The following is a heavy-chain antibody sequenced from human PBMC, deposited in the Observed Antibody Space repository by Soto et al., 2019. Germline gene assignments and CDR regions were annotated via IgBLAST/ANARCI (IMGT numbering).Heavy chain of an antibody. Sequence: GGSLRLSCAASGFTFSSYAMSWVRQAPGKGLEWVSAISGSGGSTYYADYVKGQFTISRDNSKNTMYLQMNSLRAEDTSVYYCAKDRGVGVTTRFFDYWGQGTLVTVSS. D-gene: IGHD4-17*01. CDR1: GFTFSSYA. J-gene: IGHJ4*02. CDR2: ISGSGGST. V-gene: IGHV3-23*01. CDR3: AKDRGVGVTTRFFDY.